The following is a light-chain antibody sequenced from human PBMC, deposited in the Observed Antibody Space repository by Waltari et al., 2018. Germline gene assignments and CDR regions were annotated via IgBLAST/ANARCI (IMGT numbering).Light chain of an antibody. Sequence: ISCSGSSSNIGSNYVYWYQQLPGTAPKLLIYTSDQRPSGVPDRFSGSKSGTSASLAISGLRSEDEADYYCAAWDDSLSGRVFGGGTKLTVL. V-gene: IGLV1-47*01. CDR3: AAWDDSLSGRV. CDR2: TSD. J-gene: IGLJ3*02. CDR1: SSNIGSNY.